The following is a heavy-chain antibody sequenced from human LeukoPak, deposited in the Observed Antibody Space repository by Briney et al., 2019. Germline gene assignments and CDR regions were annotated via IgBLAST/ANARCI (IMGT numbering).Heavy chain of an antibody. J-gene: IGHJ4*02. CDR1: GGSISGYY. Sequence: SETLSLTCTVSGGSISGYYWSWIRQPAGKGLEWIGRIYTSGSTTCNPSLKSRVNMSVDTSKNQFSLKLSSVTAADTAVYYCARERDSSAYFDYWGQGTLVTVSS. CDR3: ARERDSSAYFDY. V-gene: IGHV4-4*07. CDR2: IYTSGST. D-gene: IGHD3-22*01.